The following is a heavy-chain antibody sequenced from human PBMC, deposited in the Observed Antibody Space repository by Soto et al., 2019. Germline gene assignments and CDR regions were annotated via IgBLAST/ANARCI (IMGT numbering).Heavy chain of an antibody. CDR1: GFTFDDYA. D-gene: IGHD6-13*01. V-gene: IGHV3-9*01. CDR3: AKQAGIAAAATFDY. Sequence: EVQLVESGGGLVQPGRSLRLSCAASGFTFDDYAMHWVRQAPGKGLEWVSGISWNSGSIGYADSVKGRFTLSRDNAKNSLYLQMNSLRAEDTALYYCAKQAGIAAAATFDYWGQGTLVTVSS. J-gene: IGHJ4*02. CDR2: ISWNSGSI.